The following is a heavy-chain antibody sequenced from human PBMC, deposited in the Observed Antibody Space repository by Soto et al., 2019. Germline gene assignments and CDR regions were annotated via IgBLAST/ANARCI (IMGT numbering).Heavy chain of an antibody. CDR3: GRGNKLVVPGGTPVYYYYGVDV. J-gene: IGHJ6*02. D-gene: IGHD2-2*01. CDR2: ISAYNGNT. Sequence: VKVSCKAYGCTFSNYVIIWVRQAPGQGLEWMGWISAYNGNTKYGQKFQGRVTVTTDTSTSTAHMELRGLRSDDTAVYYCGRGNKLVVPGGTPVYYYYGVDVWG. V-gene: IGHV1-18*01. CDR1: GCTFSNYV.